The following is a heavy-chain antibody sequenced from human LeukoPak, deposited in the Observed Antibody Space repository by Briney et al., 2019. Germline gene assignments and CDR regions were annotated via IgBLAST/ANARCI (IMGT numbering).Heavy chain of an antibody. CDR3: AREHSASRRNWVDP. CDR1: GGSLSTGTDY. J-gene: IGHJ5*02. V-gene: IGHV4-61*02. D-gene: IGHD6-6*01. CDR2: VYTHGIT. Sequence: SETLSLTCSVFGGSLSTGTDYWRWLRQPAGRGLEWIGRVYTHGITHYKPSLTSRDHISVDASKNQFSLHLTSVPAADTAVYYCAREHSASRRNWVDPWGQGALVTVSS.